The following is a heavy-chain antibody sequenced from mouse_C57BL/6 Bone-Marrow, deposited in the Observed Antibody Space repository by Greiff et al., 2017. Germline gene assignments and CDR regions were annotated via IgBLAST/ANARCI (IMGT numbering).Heavy chain of an antibody. D-gene: IGHD2-12*01. Sequence: QVQLQQPGAELVMPGASVKLSCKASGYTFTSYWMHWVKQRPGQGLEWIGEIDPSDSYTNYNQKFTGKSTLTVDKSSSTAYRQLSSLTSEYSAVYYCARDDYTKGAMGYWGQGTSVTVSS. CDR3: ARDDYTKGAMGY. J-gene: IGHJ4*01. CDR2: IDPSDSYT. CDR1: GYTFTSYW. V-gene: IGHV1-69*01.